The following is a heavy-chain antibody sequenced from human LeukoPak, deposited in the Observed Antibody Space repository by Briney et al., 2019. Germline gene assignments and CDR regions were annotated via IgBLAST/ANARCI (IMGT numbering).Heavy chain of an antibody. CDR1: GYTFTSYG. J-gene: IGHJ4*02. Sequence: GASVKVSRKASGYTFTSYGISWVRQAPGQGLEWMGWISAYNGNTNYAQKLQGRVTMTTDTSTSTAYMELRSLRSDDTAVYYCASQYWSSRDYSFDYWGQGTLVTVSS. CDR3: ASQYWSSRDYSFDY. D-gene: IGHD6-13*01. V-gene: IGHV1-18*01. CDR2: ISAYNGNT.